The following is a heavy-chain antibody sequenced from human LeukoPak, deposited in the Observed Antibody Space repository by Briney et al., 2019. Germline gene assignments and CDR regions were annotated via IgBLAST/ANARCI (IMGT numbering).Heavy chain of an antibody. J-gene: IGHJ4*02. V-gene: IGHV3-9*01. D-gene: IGHD5-18*01. CDR2: ISWNSGSI. Sequence: GRSLRLSCAASGFTFDDYAMHWVRQAPGEGLEWVSGISWNSGSIGYADSVKGRFTISRDNAKNSLYLQMNSLRAEDTALYYCAKGVWGYSYGSYFDYWGQGTLVTVSS. CDR3: AKGVWGYSYGSYFDY. CDR1: GFTFDDYA.